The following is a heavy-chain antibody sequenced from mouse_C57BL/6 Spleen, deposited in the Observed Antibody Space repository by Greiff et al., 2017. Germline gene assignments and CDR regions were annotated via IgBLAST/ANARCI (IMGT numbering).Heavy chain of an antibody. Sequence: EVQLVESGGGLVQPKGSLKLSCAASGFSFNTYAMNWVRQAPGKGLEWVARIRSKSNNYATYYADSVKDRFTISRDDSESMLYLQMNNLKTEDTAMYYCVRSNWDGGYFDVWGTGTTVTVSS. J-gene: IGHJ1*03. CDR2: IRSKSNNYAT. CDR1: GFSFNTYA. V-gene: IGHV10-1*01. D-gene: IGHD4-1*01. CDR3: VRSNWDGGYFDV.